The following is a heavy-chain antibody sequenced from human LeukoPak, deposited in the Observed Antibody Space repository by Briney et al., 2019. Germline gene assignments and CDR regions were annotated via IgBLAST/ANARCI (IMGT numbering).Heavy chain of an antibody. CDR2: ISSSGSSI. CDR3: AREVAGTVRGYYYYYMDV. Sequence: GGSLRLSCAASGFTFSSYEMNWVRQAPGKGLEWISYISSSGSSIDYADSVKGRFTISRDNAKNSLYLQMNSLRAEDTAVYYCAREVAGTVRGYYYYYMDVWGKGTTVTVSS. CDR1: GFTFSSYE. J-gene: IGHJ6*03. V-gene: IGHV3-48*03. D-gene: IGHD6-19*01.